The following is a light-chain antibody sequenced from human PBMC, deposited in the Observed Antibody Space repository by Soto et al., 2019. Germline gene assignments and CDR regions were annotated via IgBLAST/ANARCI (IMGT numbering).Light chain of an antibody. CDR2: EVN. CDR3: YSYAGGDTYYV. V-gene: IGLV2-23*02. Sequence: QSALXQPTSVSGSPGQSITISCTGTNSDVGNYNLVSWYQQHPGKAPKLIIYEVNKRPSRVSSRFSGSKSGNTASLTIFGLQAEDEADYYCYSYAGGDTYYVFGTGTKVTVL. CDR1: NSDVGNYNL. J-gene: IGLJ1*01.